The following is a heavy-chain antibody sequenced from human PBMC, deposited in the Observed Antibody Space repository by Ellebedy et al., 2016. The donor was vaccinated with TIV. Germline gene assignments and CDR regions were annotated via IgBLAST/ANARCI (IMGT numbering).Heavy chain of an antibody. CDR1: GYAFTSYY. Sequence: AASVKVSCKASGYAFTSYYMHWVRQAPGQGLEWLGILNPSGGSTTYAQKFQGRVTMTRDTSTSTVYMELSSLRSEDTAVYYSARDPSWWYFDLWGRGTLVTVSS. V-gene: IGHV1-46*01. CDR2: LNPSGGST. CDR3: ARDPSWWYFDL. J-gene: IGHJ2*01.